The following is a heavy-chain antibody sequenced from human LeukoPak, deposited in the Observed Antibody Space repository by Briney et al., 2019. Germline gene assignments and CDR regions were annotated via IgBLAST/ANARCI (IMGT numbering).Heavy chain of an antibody. CDR1: GGSISSSSYS. V-gene: IGHV4-39*01. Sequence: KSSETLSLTCTVSGGSISSSSYSWGWIRQPPGKGLEWIGSIYYSGSTYYNPSLKSRVTISVDTSKNQFSLKLSSVTAADTAVYYCASYDSSGYYPFDYWGQGTLVTVSS. CDR3: ASYDSSGYYPFDY. CDR2: IYYSGST. D-gene: IGHD3-22*01. J-gene: IGHJ4*02.